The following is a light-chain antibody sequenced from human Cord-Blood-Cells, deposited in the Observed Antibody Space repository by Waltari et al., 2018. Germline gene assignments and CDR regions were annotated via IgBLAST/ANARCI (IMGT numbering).Light chain of an antibody. CDR1: SSDVGGYNY. V-gene: IGLV2-14*01. CDR3: SSYTSSSTLVV. CDR2: DVS. Sequence: QSALTQPASVSGSPGQSITIPCTGTSSDVGGYNYVSWYQQHPGKATKLMIYDVSNRPSGVSNRFSGSKSGNTASLTTSGLQAEDEADYYCSSYTSSSTLVVFGGGTKLTVL. J-gene: IGLJ2*01.